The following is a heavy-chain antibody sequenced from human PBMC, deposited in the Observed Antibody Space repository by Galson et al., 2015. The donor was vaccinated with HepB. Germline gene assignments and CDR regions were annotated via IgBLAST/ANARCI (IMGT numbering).Heavy chain of an antibody. CDR3: AVNMKRGTSDY. CDR2: IGSSGRT. V-gene: IGHV3-23*01. J-gene: IGHJ4*02. Sequence: SLRLSCAASGFTISDYGIDWVRQPPGKGLEYVSGIGSSGRTYYADSVKGRFTISRDNSKNTEYLQMNSLRAEDTAEYYCAVNMKRGTSDYWGQGTLVTVSS. D-gene: IGHD1-1*01. CDR1: GFTISDYG.